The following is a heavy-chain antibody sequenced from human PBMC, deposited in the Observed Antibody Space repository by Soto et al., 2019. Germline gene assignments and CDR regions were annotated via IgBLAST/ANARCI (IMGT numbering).Heavy chain of an antibody. Sequence: GASVKVSCKASGYIFTRDGITWVRQAPGQGLEWVGWISAKNGNTNSGQKFQGRVTMTTDTSTSTAYMELRSLRSDDTAIYYCARDVDIGTHPTGDWFDSCGQGPLVTVSS. CDR1: GYIFTRDG. CDR3: ARDVDIGTHPTGDWFDS. V-gene: IGHV1-18*01. J-gene: IGHJ5*01. D-gene: IGHD5-12*01. CDR2: ISAKNGNT.